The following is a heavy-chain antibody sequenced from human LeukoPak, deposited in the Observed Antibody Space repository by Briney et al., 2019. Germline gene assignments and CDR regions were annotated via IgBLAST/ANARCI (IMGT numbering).Heavy chain of an antibody. Sequence: GGSLRLSCAASGFTFSSYGMHWVRQPPGKGLEWVAAISYDGSNKYYADSVKGRFTISRDNSKNTLYLQMDSLRAEDTAVYYCAKDRLVTASPSYYFDYWGQGTLVTVSS. D-gene: IGHD2-21*02. CDR3: AKDRLVTASPSYYFDY. CDR2: ISYDGSNK. V-gene: IGHV3-30*18. J-gene: IGHJ4*02. CDR1: GFTFSSYG.